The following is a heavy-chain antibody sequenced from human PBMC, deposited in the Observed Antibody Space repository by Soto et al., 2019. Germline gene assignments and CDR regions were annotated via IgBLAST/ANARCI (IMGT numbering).Heavy chain of an antibody. CDR1: GYTFTGYY. CDR2: INPNSGGT. D-gene: IGHD3-22*01. V-gene: IGHV1-2*02. CDR3: ARASPPLNYYDSSGYYYLFDY. J-gene: IGHJ4*02. Sequence: ASVKVSCKASGYTFTGYYMHWVRQAPGQGLEWMGWINPNSGGTNYAQKFQGRVTMTRDTSISTAYMELSRLRSDDTAVYYCARASPPLNYYDSSGYYYLFDYWGQGTLVTVS.